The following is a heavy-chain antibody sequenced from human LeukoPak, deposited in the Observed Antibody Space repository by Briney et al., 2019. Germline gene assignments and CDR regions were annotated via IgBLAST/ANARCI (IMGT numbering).Heavy chain of an antibody. J-gene: IGHJ3*02. D-gene: IGHD3-10*01. CDR1: AFTFSAYG. V-gene: IGHV3-30*18. CDR2: ISYGGDIE. CDR3: AKVRWFGELSTPDAFDI. Sequence: PGGSLRLSCAASAFTFSAYGMHWVRQAPGKGLEWVALISYGGDIENYADSVKGRFTISRDNSKNTLYLEMNSLRPEDTAVYYCAKVRWFGELSTPDAFDIWGQGTMVTVSS.